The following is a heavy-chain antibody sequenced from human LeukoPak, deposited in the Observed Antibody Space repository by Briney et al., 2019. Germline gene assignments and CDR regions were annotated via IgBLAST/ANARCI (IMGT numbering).Heavy chain of an antibody. V-gene: IGHV4-34*01. J-gene: IGHJ5*02. CDR1: RGSFSGYY. CDR2: INHGGRT. Sequence: PSETLSLTCAVYRGSFSGYYWSWIRQPPGQGLEWIGEINHGGRTNYNPSLKGRVSISVDPSKKQFSLKLSSVTAADTATYYCARSHYYDSSGSHNNWFDPWGQGTLVTVSS. CDR3: ARSHYYDSSGSHNNWFDP. D-gene: IGHD3-22*01.